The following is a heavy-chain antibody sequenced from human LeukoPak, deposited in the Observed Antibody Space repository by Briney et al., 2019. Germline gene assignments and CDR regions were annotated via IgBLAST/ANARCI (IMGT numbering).Heavy chain of an antibody. Sequence: PGRSLRLSCAASGFTFSSYGMHWVRQAPGKGLEWVAVMSYDGSNKYYADSVKGRFTISRDNSKNTLYLQMNSLRAEDTAVYYCANLFSGNAFDIWGQGTMVTVSS. V-gene: IGHV3-30*18. CDR1: GFTFSSYG. CDR2: MSYDGSNK. CDR3: ANLFSGNAFDI. J-gene: IGHJ3*02. D-gene: IGHD6-19*01.